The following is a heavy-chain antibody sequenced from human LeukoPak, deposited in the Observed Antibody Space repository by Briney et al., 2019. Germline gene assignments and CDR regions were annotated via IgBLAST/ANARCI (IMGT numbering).Heavy chain of an antibody. CDR1: GFTFTSSA. J-gene: IGHJ4*02. D-gene: IGHD3-22*01. CDR3: AADREYYDSSLNFDY. CDR2: IVVGSGNT. Sequence: SVKVSRKASGFTFTSSAVQWVRQARGQRLEWIGWIVVGSGNTNYAQKFQERVTITRDMSTSTAYMELSSLRSEDTAVYYCAADREYYDSSLNFDYWGQGTLVTVSS. V-gene: IGHV1-58*01.